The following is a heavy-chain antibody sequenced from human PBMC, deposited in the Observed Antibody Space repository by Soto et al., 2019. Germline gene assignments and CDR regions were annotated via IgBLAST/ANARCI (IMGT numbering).Heavy chain of an antibody. CDR3: STITIVRFAY. CDR2: INHSGST. V-gene: IGHV4-34*01. D-gene: IGHD3-10*01. J-gene: IGHJ4*01. Sequence: IRQPPGKGLEWIGEINHSGSTNYNPSLKSRVTISVDTSKNQFSLKIEDTAVYYCTTDYYSTITIVRFAYWGHGTLVTVSA.